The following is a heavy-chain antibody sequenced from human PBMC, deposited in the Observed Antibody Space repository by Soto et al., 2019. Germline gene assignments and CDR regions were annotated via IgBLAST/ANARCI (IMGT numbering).Heavy chain of an antibody. CDR1: GGSISSRSYY. D-gene: IGHD2-15*01. V-gene: IGHV4-39*01. CDR3: ARLVRDIVVVVATDAFDI. J-gene: IGHJ3*02. CDR2: IYYSGST. Sequence: SETLSLTCTVSGGSISSRSYYWGWIRQPPGKGLEWIGSIYYSGSTYYNPSLKSRVTISVDTSKNQFSLKLSSVTAADTAVYYCARLVRDIVVVVATDAFDIWGQGTMVTVSS.